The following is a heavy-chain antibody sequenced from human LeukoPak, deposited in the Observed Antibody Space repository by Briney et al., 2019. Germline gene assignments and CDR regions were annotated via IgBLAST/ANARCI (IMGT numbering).Heavy chain of an antibody. Sequence: ASVKVSCKSSGYTFSGHYIHWVRQAPGQGLEWMGWMNPHSGGTNNAQKFQGRVTFTRDTSINTPYMELSRLAFGDTAVYYCARDGGYSGYEYGRNYYYYGLDVWGQGATVTVSS. CDR3: ARDGGYSGYEYGRNYYYYGLDV. CDR2: MNPHSGGT. J-gene: IGHJ6*02. CDR1: GYTFSGHY. V-gene: IGHV1-2*02. D-gene: IGHD5-12*01.